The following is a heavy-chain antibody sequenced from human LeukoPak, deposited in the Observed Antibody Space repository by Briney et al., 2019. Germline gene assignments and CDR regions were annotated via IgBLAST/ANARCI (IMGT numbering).Heavy chain of an antibody. D-gene: IGHD6-13*01. CDR3: AHRPTRAAAALYFDY. CDR2: FLWDGDK. J-gene: IGHJ4*02. V-gene: IGHV2-5*02. CDR1: GFLLSTSGVG. Sequence: SGPTLVNPTQTLTLTCTFSGFLLSTSGVGVGCIRQTPGKALERHAPFLWDGDKRYSTSLNIRLTITKDTSKNQVVLTMTNMDPVDTATYYCAHRPTRAAAALYFDYWGQGTLVTVSS.